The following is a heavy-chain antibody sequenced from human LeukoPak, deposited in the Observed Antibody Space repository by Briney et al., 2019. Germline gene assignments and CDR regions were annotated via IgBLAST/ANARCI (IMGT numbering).Heavy chain of an antibody. CDR1: GGSISSNSYY. V-gene: IGHV4-61*10. Sequence: PSETLSLTCTVSGGSISSNSYYWSWIRQPAGKGLEWIGCIYTSGSTDYNPSLKSRVTISVDTSKNQFSLKLSSVTAADTAVYYCARDRGDGYDYFWDYWGQGTLVTVSS. D-gene: IGHD5-12*01. CDR2: IYTSGST. J-gene: IGHJ4*02. CDR3: ARDRGDGYDYFWDY.